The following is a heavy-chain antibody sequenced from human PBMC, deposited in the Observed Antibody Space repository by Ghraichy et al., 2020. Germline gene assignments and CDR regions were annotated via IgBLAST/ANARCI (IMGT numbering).Heavy chain of an antibody. Sequence: SVKVSCKASGGTFSSYAISWVRQAPGQGLEWMGGIIPIFGTANYAQKFQGRVTITADESTSTAYMELSSLRSEDTAVYYCAIFTSYCGGDCYVNAFDIWGQGTMVTVSS. CDR2: IIPIFGTA. J-gene: IGHJ3*02. CDR1: GGTFSSYA. D-gene: IGHD2-21*02. V-gene: IGHV1-69*13. CDR3: AIFTSYCGGDCYVNAFDI.